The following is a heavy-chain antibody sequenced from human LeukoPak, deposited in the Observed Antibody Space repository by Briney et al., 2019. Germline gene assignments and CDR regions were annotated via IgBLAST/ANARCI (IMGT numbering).Heavy chain of an antibody. CDR1: GFTFSSYW. V-gene: IGHV3-74*01. CDR2: INTDGSST. D-gene: IGHD2-21*01. CDR3: LRYSYTSNSYYGMHV. J-gene: IGHJ6*02. Sequence: PGGSLRLSCAASGFTFSSYWMHWVRQAPGKGLVWVSRINTDGSSTSYADSVKGRFTISRDNAKNTLYLQMSSLRVEDTGIYYCLRYSYTSNSYYGMHVWRQGTTVNVSS.